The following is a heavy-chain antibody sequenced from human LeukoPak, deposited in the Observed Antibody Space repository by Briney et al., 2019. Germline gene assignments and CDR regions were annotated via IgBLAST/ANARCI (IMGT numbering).Heavy chain of an antibody. J-gene: IGHJ4*02. D-gene: IGHD6-19*01. V-gene: IGHV3-21*01. Sequence: GGSLRLSCAASGFTFSNYAMSWVRQAPGKGLERVSSITTSSSYIYYADSVKGRFTISRDNAKNSLYLQMNSLRAEDTAVYYCARGGGRSGWYHYFDYWGQGTLVTVSP. CDR2: ITTSSSYI. CDR3: ARGGGRSGWYHYFDY. CDR1: GFTFSNYA.